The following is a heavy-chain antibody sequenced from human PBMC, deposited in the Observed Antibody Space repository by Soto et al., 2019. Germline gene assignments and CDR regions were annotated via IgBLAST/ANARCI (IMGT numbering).Heavy chain of an antibody. V-gene: IGHV3-30*04. CDR2: ISHDGRVT. Sequence: QVQLVESGGGMVQPGTSLRLSCAASGFTFNSLSLHWVRQRPDKGLEWVAVISHDGRVTFYADFVKGRFTVSRDNSKNTISLKVTSLRAEDTAVYYCAREPYGDSQYFDYWGQGTLVTVSS. D-gene: IGHD2-21*02. J-gene: IGHJ4*02. CDR3: AREPYGDSQYFDY. CDR1: GFTFNSLS.